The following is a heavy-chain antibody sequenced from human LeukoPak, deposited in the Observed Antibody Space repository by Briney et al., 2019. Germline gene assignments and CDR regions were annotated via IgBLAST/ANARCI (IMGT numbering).Heavy chain of an antibody. D-gene: IGHD5-18*01. CDR1: GFTFSSYS. V-gene: IGHV3-21*01. J-gene: IGHJ4*02. CDR3: ARGGLGYSYSNY. CDR2: ISSSSSYI. Sequence: GGSLRLSCAASGFTFSSYSMNWVRQAPGKGLEWVSSISSSSSYIYYADSVKGRFTISRDNAKNSLYPQMNSLGAEDTAVYYCARGGLGYSYSNYWGQGTLVTVSS.